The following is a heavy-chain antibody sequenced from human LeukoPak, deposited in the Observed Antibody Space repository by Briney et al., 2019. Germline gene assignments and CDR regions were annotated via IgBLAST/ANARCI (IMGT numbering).Heavy chain of an antibody. D-gene: IGHD4-11*01. CDR2: INPNTGGT. Sequence: ASVKVSCKTSEYTFTGYYMHWVRQAPGQGLEWMGWINPNTGGTNYAQKFQGRVTMTRDTSISTAYMELSSLRSEDTAVYYCARLDNYSNYYPSYYYMDVWGKGTTVTVSS. J-gene: IGHJ6*03. V-gene: IGHV1-2*02. CDR3: ARLDNYSNYYPSYYYMDV. CDR1: EYTFTGYY.